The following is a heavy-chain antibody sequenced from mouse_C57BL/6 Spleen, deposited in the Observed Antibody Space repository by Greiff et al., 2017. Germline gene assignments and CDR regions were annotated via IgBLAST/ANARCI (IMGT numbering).Heavy chain of an antibody. D-gene: IGHD2-5*01. CDR2: ISDGGSYT. CDR1: GFTFSSYA. Sequence: EVQLVESGGGLVKPGGSLKLSCAASGFTFSSYAMSWVRQTPEKRLEWVATISDGGSYTYYPDNVKGRFTISRDNAKNNLYLQMSHLKSEDTAMXYCAVYYSNYFDYGGQGTTLTVSS. CDR3: AVYYSNYFDY. J-gene: IGHJ2*01. V-gene: IGHV5-4*01.